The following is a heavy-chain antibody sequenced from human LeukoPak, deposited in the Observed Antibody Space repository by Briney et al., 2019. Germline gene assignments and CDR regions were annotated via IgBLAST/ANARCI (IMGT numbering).Heavy chain of an antibody. J-gene: IGHJ5*02. CDR1: GGSISSYY. Sequence: SETLSLTCTVSGGSISSYYWSWIRQPPGKGLEWIGYIYYSGSTNYNPSLKSRVTISVDTSKNQFSLKLSSVTAADTAVYYCARGTTHSSSWYGWFDPWGQGTLVTVSS. CDR3: ARGTTHSSSWYGWFDP. V-gene: IGHV4-59*01. D-gene: IGHD6-13*01. CDR2: IYYSGST.